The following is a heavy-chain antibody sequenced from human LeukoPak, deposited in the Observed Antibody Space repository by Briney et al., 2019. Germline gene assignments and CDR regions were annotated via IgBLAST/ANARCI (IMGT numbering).Heavy chain of an antibody. D-gene: IGHD4-17*01. CDR2: IYYSGST. J-gene: IGHJ4*02. Sequence: SETLSLTCNVSGGSIRGYYWSWIRQPPGKGLEWIGYIYYSGSTNYNPSLKSRVTISVDTSKNQFSLKLSSVTAADTAVYYCAGTTKDFDYWGQGTLVTVSS. CDR3: AGTTKDFDY. CDR1: GGSIRGYY. V-gene: IGHV4-59*01.